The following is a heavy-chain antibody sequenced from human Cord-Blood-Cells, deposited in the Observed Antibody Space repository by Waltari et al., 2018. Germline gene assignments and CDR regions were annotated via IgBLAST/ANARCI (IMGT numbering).Heavy chain of an antibody. D-gene: IGHD6-25*01. CDR2: ISYDGSNK. CDR3: ASSGDWYFDL. CDR1: GFPLRCYA. Sequence: QVQLVESGGGVVQPGRSLRLPGAAPGFPLRCYALHLVRQAPGKGLEWVAVISYDGSNKYYADSVKGRFTISRDNSKNTLYLQMNSLRAEDTAVYYCASSGDWYFDLWGRGTLVTVSS. J-gene: IGHJ2*01. V-gene: IGHV3-30-3*01.